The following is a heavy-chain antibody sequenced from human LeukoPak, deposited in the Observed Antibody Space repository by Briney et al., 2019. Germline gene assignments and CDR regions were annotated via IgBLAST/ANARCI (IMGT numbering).Heavy chain of an antibody. J-gene: IGHJ4*02. CDR2: ISPGNSDT. Sequence: GEALKISCKGSGYSFTNYWIGWGHQLPGKGLGWMGLISPGNSDTRYNPSFQGQVTTSAAKSITTAYLQWSSLKASDTAMYYCARFGEGVIRAAPFDYWGQGTLVTASS. D-gene: IGHD3-10*01. V-gene: IGHV5-51*07. CDR1: GYSFTNYW. CDR3: ARFGEGVIRAAPFDY.